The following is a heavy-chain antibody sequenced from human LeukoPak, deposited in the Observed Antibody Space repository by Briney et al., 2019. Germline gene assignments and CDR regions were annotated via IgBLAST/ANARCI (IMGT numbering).Heavy chain of an antibody. V-gene: IGHV1-69*13. J-gene: IGHJ4*02. Sequence: ASVKVSCKASGGTFSSYAISWVRQAPGQGLEWMGGIIPIFGTANYAQKFQGRVTITADESTSTAYMELSSLRSEDTAVYYCARDPGYCSGGSCYLYYFDYWGQGTLVTVSS. CDR2: IIPIFGTA. D-gene: IGHD2-15*01. CDR3: ARDPGYCSGGSCYLYYFDY. CDR1: GGTFSSYA.